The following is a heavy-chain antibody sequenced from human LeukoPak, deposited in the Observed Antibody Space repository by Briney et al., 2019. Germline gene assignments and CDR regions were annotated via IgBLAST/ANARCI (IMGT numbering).Heavy chain of an antibody. CDR3: AKDQWELRAMDV. CDR2: ISYDGSNK. D-gene: IGHD1-26*01. Sequence: PGGSLRLSCAASGFTFSSYGMHWVRQAPGKGLEWVAVISYDGSNKYYADSVKGRFTISRDNSKNTLYLQMNSLRAEDTAVYYCAKDQWELRAMDVWGQGTTVTVSS. J-gene: IGHJ6*02. V-gene: IGHV3-30*18. CDR1: GFTFSSYG.